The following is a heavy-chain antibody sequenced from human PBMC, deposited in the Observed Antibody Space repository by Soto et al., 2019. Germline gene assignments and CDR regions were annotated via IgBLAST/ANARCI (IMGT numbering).Heavy chain of an antibody. CDR2: IKSKADGGTT. Sequence: GGSLRLSCAASGFTFSNAWMSWVRQAPGKGLEWVGRIKSKADGGTTDYAAPVKGRFTISRDDSKNTLYLQRNSLKTEDTAVYYCTTGRYSGYDDAFDIWGQGTMVTVSS. D-gene: IGHD5-12*01. CDR1: GFTFSNAW. J-gene: IGHJ3*02. CDR3: TTGRYSGYDDAFDI. V-gene: IGHV3-15*01.